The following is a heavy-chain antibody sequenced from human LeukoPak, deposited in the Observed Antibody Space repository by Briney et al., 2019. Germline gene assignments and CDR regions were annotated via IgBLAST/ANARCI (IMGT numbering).Heavy chain of an antibody. D-gene: IGHD3-10*01. Sequence: GGSLRLSCEASGFTFSSNGVHWVRQAPGKGLEWLALISYDGVNKFYADSVRGRFIISRDNSRNALYLQMNSLRVEDTAVYYCAKDYGTRWGLDYWGPGNLVTVSS. J-gene: IGHJ4*02. CDR1: GFTFSSNG. V-gene: IGHV3-30*18. CDR2: ISYDGVNK. CDR3: AKDYGTRWGLDY.